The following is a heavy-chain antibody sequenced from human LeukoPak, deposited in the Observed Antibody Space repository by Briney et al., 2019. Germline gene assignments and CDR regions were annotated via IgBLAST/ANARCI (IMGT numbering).Heavy chain of an antibody. Sequence: SETLSLTCTVSGGSISSYYWSWIRQPAGRGLEWIGRIYTSGSTNYNPSLKSRVTMSVDTSKNQFSLRLSSVNAADTAVYFCAREGTSGGLNWLDPWGQGTLVTVSS. CDR3: AREGTSGGLNWLDP. D-gene: IGHD3-10*01. J-gene: IGHJ5*02. V-gene: IGHV4-4*07. CDR2: IYTSGST. CDR1: GGSISSYY.